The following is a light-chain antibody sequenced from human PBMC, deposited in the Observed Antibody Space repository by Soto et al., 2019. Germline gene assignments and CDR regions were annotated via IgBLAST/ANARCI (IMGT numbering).Light chain of an antibody. CDR1: QAVNSW. V-gene: IGKV1-12*01. CDR2: DDS. Sequence: DNQLTQSPSSISASVGDRVTITCRASQAVNSWLAWFQQKPGMAPKLVIYDDSSLQSGVPSRFSGSVSGTEFTLTISSLQPEDFATYYCQQSNNHPISFGQGTRLEIK. CDR3: QQSNNHPIS. J-gene: IGKJ5*01.